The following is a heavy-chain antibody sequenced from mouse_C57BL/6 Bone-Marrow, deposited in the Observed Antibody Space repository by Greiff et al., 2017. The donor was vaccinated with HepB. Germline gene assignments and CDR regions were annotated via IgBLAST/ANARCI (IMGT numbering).Heavy chain of an antibody. J-gene: IGHJ4*01. Sequence: QVQLQQPGAELVKPGASVKLSCKASGYTFTSYWMHWVKQRPGRGLEWIGRIDPNSGGTKYNGKFKSKATLTVDKPSSTAYMQLSSLTSEDSAVYYCATKGWLRRGRAMDYWGQGTSVTVSS. V-gene: IGHV1-72*01. CDR3: ATKGWLRRGRAMDY. D-gene: IGHD2-2*01. CDR2: IDPNSGGT. CDR1: GYTFTSYW.